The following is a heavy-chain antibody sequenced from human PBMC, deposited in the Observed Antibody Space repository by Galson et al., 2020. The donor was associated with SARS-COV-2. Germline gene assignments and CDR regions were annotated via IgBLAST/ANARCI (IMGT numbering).Heavy chain of an antibody. D-gene: IGHD1-26*01. CDR1: GFSLSTSGVG. CDR3: GDRDGYGVGATYFDD. CDR2: IYWNDDK. Sequence: SGPTLVKPTQTLTLTCTFSGFSLSTSGVGVGWIRQPPGKALEWLALIYWNDDKRYSPSLKSRLTITKDTSKNQVVLTMTNMDPVDTATYYWGDRDGYGVGATYFDDWGQGTLVTVSS. J-gene: IGHJ4*02. V-gene: IGHV2-5*01.